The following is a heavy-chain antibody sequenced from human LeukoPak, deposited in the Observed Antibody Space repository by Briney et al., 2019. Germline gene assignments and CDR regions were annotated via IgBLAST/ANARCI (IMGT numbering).Heavy chain of an antibody. Sequence: GGSLRLSCAASGSTFSSYSMNWVRQAPGKGLEWVSYISSSSSTIYYADSVKGRFTISRDNAKNSLYLQMNSLRAEDTAVYYCASEFGGRKTIYYYYGMDVWGQGTTVTVSS. CDR1: GSTFSSYS. V-gene: IGHV3-48*04. CDR3: ASEFGGRKTIYYYYGMDV. CDR2: ISSSSSTI. D-gene: IGHD1-1*01. J-gene: IGHJ6*02.